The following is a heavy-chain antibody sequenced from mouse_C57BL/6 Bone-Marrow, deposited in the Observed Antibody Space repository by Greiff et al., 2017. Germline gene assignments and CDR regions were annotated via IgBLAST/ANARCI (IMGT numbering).Heavy chain of an antibody. CDR2: MHPNGGSP. CDR3: ERCYDYDDYTMDY. J-gene: IGHJ4*01. D-gene: IGHD2-4*01. Sequence: QVQLKQPGAELVKPGASVKLSCKASGYTFTNYWMHWVKQRPGQGLEWIGMMHPNGGSPDYNEKFKSEATLSVDKSSRTAYMELSSLTSEDSAVYYCERCYDYDDYTMDYWGQGTSVTVSS. CDR1: GYTFTNYW. V-gene: IGHV1-64*01.